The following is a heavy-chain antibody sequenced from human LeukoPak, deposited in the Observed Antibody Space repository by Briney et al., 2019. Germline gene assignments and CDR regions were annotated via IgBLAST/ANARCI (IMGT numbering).Heavy chain of an antibody. V-gene: IGHV3-48*01. J-gene: IGHJ4*02. CDR2: ISSSSSTI. CDR1: GFAFSTYS. Sequence: PGGSLRLSCAASGFAFSTYSMNWVRQAPGKGLEWVSYISSSSSTIFYADSVKGRFTISRDNAKNSLYLQMNSLRAEDTAVYYCARDPATGMTNDPTMGYWGQGTLVTVSS. CDR3: ARDPATGMTNDPTMGY. D-gene: IGHD1-1*01.